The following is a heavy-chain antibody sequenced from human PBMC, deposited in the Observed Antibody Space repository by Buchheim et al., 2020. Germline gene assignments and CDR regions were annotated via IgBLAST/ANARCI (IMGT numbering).Heavy chain of an antibody. J-gene: IGHJ4*02. CDR1: GYTFTSCY. Sequence: QVQLVQSGAEVKKPGASVKVSCKASGYTFTSCYVHWVRQAPGQGLEWMGIINPSGAGTSYSQKFQGRVTMTRDTSTSTVYMELSSLRSEDTAVYYCARDRGAAAGTSPGYWGQGTL. D-gene: IGHD6-13*01. V-gene: IGHV1-46*01. CDR3: ARDRGAAAGTSPGY. CDR2: INPSGAGT.